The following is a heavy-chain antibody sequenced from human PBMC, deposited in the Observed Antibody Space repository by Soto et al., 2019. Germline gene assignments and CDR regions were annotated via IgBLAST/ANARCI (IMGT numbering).Heavy chain of an antibody. CDR2: ISGSGGST. Sequence: PGGSLRLSCAASGFTFSSYAMSWVRQAPGKGLEWVSAISGSGGSTYYADSVKGRFTISRDNSKNTLYLQMNSLRAEDTAVYYCAKGDYYDSSGYYLNWFDPWGQGILVTVSS. V-gene: IGHV3-23*01. J-gene: IGHJ5*02. CDR1: GFTFSSYA. D-gene: IGHD3-22*01. CDR3: AKGDYYDSSGYYLNWFDP.